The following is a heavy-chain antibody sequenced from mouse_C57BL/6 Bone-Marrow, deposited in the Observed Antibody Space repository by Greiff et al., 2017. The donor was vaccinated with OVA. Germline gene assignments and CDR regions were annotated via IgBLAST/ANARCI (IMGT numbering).Heavy chain of an antibody. D-gene: IGHD1-1*01. CDR3: ALYYYGSSYYFDY. J-gene: IGHJ2*01. CDR2: INPNNGGT. V-gene: IGHV1-26*01. Sequence: EVQLQQSGPELVKPGASVKISCKASGYTFTDYYMNWVKQSHGKSLEWIGDINPNNGGTSYNQKFKGKATLTVDKSSSTAYMELRSLTSEDSAVYYCALYYYGSSYYFDYWGQGTTLKVSS. CDR1: GYTFTDYY.